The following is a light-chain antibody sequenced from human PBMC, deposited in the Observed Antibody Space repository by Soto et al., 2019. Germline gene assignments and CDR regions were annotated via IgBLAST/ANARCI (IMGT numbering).Light chain of an antibody. CDR2: GAS. CDR3: QQSYSSPPT. V-gene: IGKV3-20*01. CDR1: QSVSSSY. J-gene: IGKJ1*01. Sequence: IVLTHSPGTLSFSPGEIATLSFRASQSVSSSYLAWYQQKPGQAPRLLIYGASSRATGIPDRFSGSGSGPDYTLTISSLQPEDFATYYCQQSYSSPPTFGQGTKVDIK.